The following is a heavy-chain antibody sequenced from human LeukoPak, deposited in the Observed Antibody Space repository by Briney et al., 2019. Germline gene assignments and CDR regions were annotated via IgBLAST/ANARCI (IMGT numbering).Heavy chain of an antibody. CDR1: GFTFSNYW. CDR2: IYTDGSST. Sequence: GGSLRLSCAASGFTFSNYWMHWVRQAPGKGLVWISRIYTDGSSTNYADSVKGRFTISRDNAKNTLYLQMNSLRGEDTAVYYCARGASNRFDYWGQGTLVTVSS. J-gene: IGHJ4*02. CDR3: ARGASNRFDY. V-gene: IGHV3-74*01. D-gene: IGHD1-14*01.